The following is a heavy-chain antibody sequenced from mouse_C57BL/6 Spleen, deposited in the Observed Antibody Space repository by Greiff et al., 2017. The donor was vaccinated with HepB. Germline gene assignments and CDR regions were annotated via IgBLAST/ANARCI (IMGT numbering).Heavy chain of an antibody. CDR2: ISYSGST. D-gene: IGHD2-3*01. Sequence: EVKLMESGPGMVKPSQSLSLTCTVTGYSITSGYDWHWIRHFPGNKLEWMGYISYSGSTNYNPSLKSRISITHDPSKNHFFLKLNSVTTEDTATYYCARDDGYFPWFAYWGQGTLVTVSA. V-gene: IGHV3-1*01. CDR1: GYSITSGYD. CDR3: ARDDGYFPWFAY. J-gene: IGHJ3*01.